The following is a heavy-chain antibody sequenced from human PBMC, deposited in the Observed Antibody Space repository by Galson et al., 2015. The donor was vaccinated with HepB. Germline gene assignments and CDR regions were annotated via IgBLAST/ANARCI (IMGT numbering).Heavy chain of an antibody. D-gene: IGHD2-2*01. Sequence: SLRLYCAASGFTFSSYSMNWVRQAPGKGLEWVSYISSSSSTIYYADSVKGRFTISRDNAKNSLYMQMNSLRAEDTAVYYCAPEYQLLSYYYYYYMDVWGKGTTVTVSS. CDR3: APEYQLLSYYYYYYMDV. CDR2: ISSSSSTI. J-gene: IGHJ6*03. CDR1: GFTFSSYS. V-gene: IGHV3-48*01.